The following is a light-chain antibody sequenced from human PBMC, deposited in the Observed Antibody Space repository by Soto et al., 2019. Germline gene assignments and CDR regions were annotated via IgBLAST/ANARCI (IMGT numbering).Light chain of an antibody. CDR1: SSDVGGSNY. CDR2: DVS. J-gene: IGLJ1*01. Sequence: QSALTQPASVSGSPGQSITISCTGTSSDVGGSNYVSWYQQHPGKAPKLMIYDVSNRSSGVSNRFSGSKSGNTASLTISGLQAEDEADYYCSSYTSSSTYVFGTGTKLTVL. V-gene: IGLV2-14*01. CDR3: SSYTSSSTYV.